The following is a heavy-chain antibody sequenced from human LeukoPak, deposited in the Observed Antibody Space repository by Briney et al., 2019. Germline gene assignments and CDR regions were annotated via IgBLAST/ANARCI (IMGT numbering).Heavy chain of an antibody. J-gene: IGHJ6*03. CDR3: SRLSYYNYYMDV. Sequence: SETLSLTCTVSGGSISSNSYYWAWIRQPPGKGLEWIGTIYYSGNTYYDPSLKSRVTISIDTSKNQFSLKLSSVTAADTAVYYSSRLSYYNYYMDVWGKGTTVTVSS. CDR1: GGSISSNSYY. V-gene: IGHV4-39*01. CDR2: IYYSGNT.